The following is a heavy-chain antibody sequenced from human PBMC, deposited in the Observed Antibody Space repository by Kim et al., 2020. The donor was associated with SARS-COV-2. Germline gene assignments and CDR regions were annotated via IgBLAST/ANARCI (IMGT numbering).Heavy chain of an antibody. D-gene: IGHD2-2*01. J-gene: IGHJ6*02. Sequence: SETLSLTCTVSGGSISSGGYYWSWIRQHPGKGLEWIGYIYYSGSTYYNPSLKSRVTISVDTSKNQFSLKLSSVTAADTAVYYCAREKVVVVPAASYYYGMDVWGQGTTVTVSS. CDR3: AREKVVVVPAASYYYGMDV. CDR1: GGSISSGGYY. V-gene: IGHV4-31*03. CDR2: IYYSGST.